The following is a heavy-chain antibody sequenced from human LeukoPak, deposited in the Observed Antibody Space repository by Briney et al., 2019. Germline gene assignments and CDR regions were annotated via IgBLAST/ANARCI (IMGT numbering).Heavy chain of an antibody. J-gene: IGHJ4*02. Sequence: PGGSLRLSCAASGFTFSSYWMHWVRQAPGKGLVWVSRINSDGSSTSYADSVKGRFTISRDSAKNTLCLQMNSLRAEDTAVYYCAREDYGGNSGYWGQGTLVTVSS. CDR1: GFTFSSYW. D-gene: IGHD4-23*01. CDR3: AREDYGGNSGY. CDR2: INSDGSST. V-gene: IGHV3-74*01.